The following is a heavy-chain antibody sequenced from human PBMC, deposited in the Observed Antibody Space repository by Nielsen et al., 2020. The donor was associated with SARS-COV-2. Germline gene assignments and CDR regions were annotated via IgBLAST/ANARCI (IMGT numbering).Heavy chain of an antibody. CDR3: ARDDYYDSLTGYYTSFDY. Sequence: GGSLRLSCAASGFTFSSYAMHWVRQAPGKGLEWVAVISYDGSNKYYADSVKGRFTISRDNSKNTLYLQMNSLRAEDTAVYYCARDDYYDSLTGYYTSFDYWGQGTLVTVSS. J-gene: IGHJ4*02. CDR2: ISYDGSNK. V-gene: IGHV3-30-3*01. D-gene: IGHD3-9*01. CDR1: GFTFSSYA.